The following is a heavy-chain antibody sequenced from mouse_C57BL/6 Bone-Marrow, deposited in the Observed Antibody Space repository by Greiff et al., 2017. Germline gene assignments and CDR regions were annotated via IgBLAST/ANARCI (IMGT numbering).Heavy chain of an antibody. D-gene: IGHD1-2*01. CDR3: ARENYGGAY. V-gene: IGHV5-4*01. CDR2: ISDGGSDT. J-gene: IGHJ3*01. CDR1: GFSFSSYA. Sequence: EVKLMESGGGLVKPGGSLKLSCAASGFSFSSYAMSWVRQTPEKRLEWVATISDGGSDTYYPDNVKGRFTSARDNAKNKLYLQMSHLKSEDTAMYYCARENYGGAYWGQGTLVTVSA.